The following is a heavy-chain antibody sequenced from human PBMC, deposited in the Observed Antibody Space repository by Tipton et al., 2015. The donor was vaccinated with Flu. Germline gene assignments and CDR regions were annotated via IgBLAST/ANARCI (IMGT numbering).Heavy chain of an antibody. Sequence: TLSLTCAISGDSVSSNSATWNWIRQSPSSGLEWLGRTYYRSKWYNDYAASVKSRITINPVTSKNQFSLQLNSVNPEDTAVYFCARATSGYRVEALDIWGQGTMVTVSS. V-gene: IGHV6-1*01. CDR3: ARATSGYRVEALDI. J-gene: IGHJ3*02. CDR1: GDSVSSNSAT. CDR2: TYYRSKWYN. D-gene: IGHD3-22*01.